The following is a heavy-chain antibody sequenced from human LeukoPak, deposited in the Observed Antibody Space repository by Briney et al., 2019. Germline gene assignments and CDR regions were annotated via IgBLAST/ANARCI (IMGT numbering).Heavy chain of an antibody. Sequence: GGSLRLSCAASGFTFSSYGMHWVRQAPGKGLERVAVIWHDGGAKFYVDSVRGRFSISRDDSKNTLYLQMNSLRAEDTALYDCAKDNRGGWSGYFDYWGRGTLVTVSS. J-gene: IGHJ4*02. V-gene: IGHV3-33*06. CDR3: AKDNRGGWSGYFDY. CDR2: IWHDGGAK. CDR1: GFTFSSYG. D-gene: IGHD6-19*01.